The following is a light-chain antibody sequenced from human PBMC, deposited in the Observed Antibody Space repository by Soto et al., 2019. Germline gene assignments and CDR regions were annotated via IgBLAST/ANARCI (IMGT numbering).Light chain of an antibody. V-gene: IGLV2-14*01. Sequence: QSALTQPASVSGSPGQSITISCTGTSSDVGGYNYVSWYQQHPGKAPKLMIFDVSNRPSGVSNRFSGSKSDNTASLTISGLQAEDEADYYCNSYTSSSPPYVFGTGTKVTVL. CDR2: DVS. CDR1: SSDVGGYNY. CDR3: NSYTSSSPPYV. J-gene: IGLJ1*01.